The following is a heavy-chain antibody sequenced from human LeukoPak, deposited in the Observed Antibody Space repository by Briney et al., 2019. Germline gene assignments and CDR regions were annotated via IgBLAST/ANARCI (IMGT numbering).Heavy chain of an antibody. CDR3: ARDRGQGSFWSGYFDY. CDR2: ISYDGSNK. D-gene: IGHD3-3*01. J-gene: IGHJ4*02. CDR1: GFTFSSYA. V-gene: IGHV3-30*01. Sequence: QPGGSLRLSCAASGFTFSSYAMHWVRQAPGKGLEWVAVISYDGSNKYYADSVKGRFTISRDNSKNTLYLQMNSLRAEDTAVYYCARDRGQGSFWSGYFDYWGQGTLVTVSS.